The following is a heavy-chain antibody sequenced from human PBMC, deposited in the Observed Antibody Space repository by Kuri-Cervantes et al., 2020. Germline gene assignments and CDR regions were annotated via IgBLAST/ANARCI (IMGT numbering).Heavy chain of an antibody. V-gene: IGHV3-9*01. CDR2: ISWNSGSI. CDR1: GFTCSSYA. J-gene: IGHJ4*02. Sequence: SLKISCAASGFTCSSYAMHWVRQAPGKGLEWVSGISWNSGSIGYADSVKGRFTISRDNAKNSLYLQMNSLRAEDTALYYCAKGFLTYYFDYWGQGTLVTVSS. CDR3: AKGFLTYYFDY. D-gene: IGHD3-3*01.